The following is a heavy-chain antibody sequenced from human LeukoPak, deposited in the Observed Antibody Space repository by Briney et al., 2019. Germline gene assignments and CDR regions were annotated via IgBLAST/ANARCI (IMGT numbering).Heavy chain of an antibody. CDR3: ARQTTVVTHENPSYFDY. D-gene: IGHD4-23*01. V-gene: IGHV1-46*01. CDR1: GYTFTSYY. CDR2: INPSGGST. J-gene: IGHJ4*02. Sequence: ASVKVSCKASGYTFTSYYMHWVRQAPGQGLEWMGIINPSGGSTSYAQKFQGRVTMARDMSTSTVYMELSSLRSEDTAVYYCARQTTVVTHENPSYFDYWGQGTLVTVSS.